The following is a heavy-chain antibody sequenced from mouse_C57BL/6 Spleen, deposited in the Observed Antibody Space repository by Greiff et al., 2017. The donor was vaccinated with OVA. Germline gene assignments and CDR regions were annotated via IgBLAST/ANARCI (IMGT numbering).Heavy chain of an antibody. CDR2: INPNNGGT. V-gene: IGHV1-26*01. CDR1: GYTFTDYY. Sequence: EVQLQQSGPELVKPGASVKISCKASGYTFTDYYMNWVKQSHGKSLEWIGDINPNNGGTSYNQKFKGKATLTVDKSSSTAYMELRSLTSEDSAVYYCAREGDYKDFDYWGQGTTLTVSS. CDR3: AREGDYKDFDY. D-gene: IGHD2-13*01. J-gene: IGHJ2*01.